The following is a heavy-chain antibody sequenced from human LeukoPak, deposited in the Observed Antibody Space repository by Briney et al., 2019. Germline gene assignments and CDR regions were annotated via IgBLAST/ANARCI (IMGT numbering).Heavy chain of an antibody. D-gene: IGHD4-23*01. V-gene: IGHV4-39*07. Sequence: SETLSLTCTVSGGSIGSGTYYWGWIRQSPGKGLEWIGSTFYSGSTNYNPSLKSRVTISLDTSENQFSLKLSSVTAADTAVYYCARGRGGNSGDNWGQGTLVTVSS. CDR2: TFYSGST. J-gene: IGHJ4*02. CDR3: ARGRGGNSGDN. CDR1: GGSIGSGTYY.